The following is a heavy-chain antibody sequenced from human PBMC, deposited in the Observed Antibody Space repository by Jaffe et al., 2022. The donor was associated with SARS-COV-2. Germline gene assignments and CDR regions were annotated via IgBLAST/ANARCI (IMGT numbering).Heavy chain of an antibody. Sequence: QVQLVESGGGVVQPGRSLRLSCAASGFMFRNYAMHWVRQAPGKGLEWVALTIYDGTDKYYVDSVRGRFTISRDNSKNTLYLQMNNLRPEDTAIYYCARDYGSGSLFRFFDYWGQGTLVTVSS. V-gene: IGHV3-30*04. CDR2: TIYDGTDK. CDR3: ARDYGSGSLFRFFDY. CDR1: GFMFRNYA. J-gene: IGHJ4*02. D-gene: IGHD3-10*01.